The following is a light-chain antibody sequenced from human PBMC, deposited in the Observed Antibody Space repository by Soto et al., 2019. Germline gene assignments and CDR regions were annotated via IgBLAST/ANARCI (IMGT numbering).Light chain of an antibody. CDR1: QSISSY. CDR3: QHYNSYSEA. Sequence: DIQMTQSPSSLSASLGDRVTITGRASQSISSYLNWYQQKPGKAPKLLIYAASSLQSGVPSRFSGSGSGTEFTLTISSLQPDDFATYYCQHYNSYSEAFGQGTKVDI. J-gene: IGKJ1*01. CDR2: AAS. V-gene: IGKV1-39*01.